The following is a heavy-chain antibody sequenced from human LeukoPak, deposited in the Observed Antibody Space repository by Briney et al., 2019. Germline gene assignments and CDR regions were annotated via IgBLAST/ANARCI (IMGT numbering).Heavy chain of an antibody. Sequence: PAGSLRLSCAASGFTFSNYAMSWVRQAPGKGLEWVSAISGSGGSTYYADSVKGRFTISRDNSKKTLYLQMNSLRAEDTAVYYCAKCYYDSSGYYFGAFDIWGQGTMVTVSS. V-gene: IGHV3-23*01. J-gene: IGHJ3*02. CDR2: ISGSGGST. CDR3: AKCYYDSSGYYFGAFDI. CDR1: GFTFSNYA. D-gene: IGHD3-22*01.